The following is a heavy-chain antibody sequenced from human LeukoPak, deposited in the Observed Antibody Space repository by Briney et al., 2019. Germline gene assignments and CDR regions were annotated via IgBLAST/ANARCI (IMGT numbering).Heavy chain of an antibody. J-gene: IGHJ5*02. CDR1: GGSISSYY. CDR3: ASDLMVRGGNWFDP. CDR2: IYYSGST. V-gene: IGHV4-59*01. Sequence: SETLSLTCTVSGGSISSYYWSWIRQPPGKGLEWIGYIYYSGSTNYNPSLKKRVTISVDTSKNQFSLKLSSVTAADTAVYYCASDLMVRGGNWFDPWGQGTLVTVSS. D-gene: IGHD3-10*01.